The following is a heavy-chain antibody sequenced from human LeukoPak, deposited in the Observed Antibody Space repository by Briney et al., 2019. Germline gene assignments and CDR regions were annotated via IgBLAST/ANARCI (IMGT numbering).Heavy chain of an antibody. CDR3: ARDPGYCGGGTCYLGY. CDR1: GFTVSSNY. D-gene: IGHD2-15*01. Sequence: GGSLRPSCAASGFTVSSNYMNWVRQTPGKGLEWVSVIYSAGTTYYADSVKGRFTISRDNSKNTLYLQMNSLRAEDTAVYYCARDPGYCGGGTCYLGYWGQGTLVTVSS. CDR2: IYSAGTT. J-gene: IGHJ4*02. V-gene: IGHV3-66*01.